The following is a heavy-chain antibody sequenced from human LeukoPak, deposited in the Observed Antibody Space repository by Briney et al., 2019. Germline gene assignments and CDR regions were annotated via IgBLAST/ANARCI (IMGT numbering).Heavy chain of an antibody. CDR3: ARVQEVVVTAPSHFDY. D-gene: IGHD2-21*02. Sequence: GGSLRLSCAASGFTFDDYAMHWVRQAPGKGLEWVSGISWNSGSIGYADSVKGRFTISRDNAKNSLYLQMNSLRAEDTAVYYCARVQEVVVTAPSHFDYWGQGTLVTVSS. J-gene: IGHJ4*02. CDR1: GFTFDDYA. V-gene: IGHV3-9*01. CDR2: ISWNSGSI.